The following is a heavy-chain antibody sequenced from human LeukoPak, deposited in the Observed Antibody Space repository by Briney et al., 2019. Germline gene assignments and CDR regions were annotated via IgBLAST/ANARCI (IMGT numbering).Heavy chain of an antibody. Sequence: SETLSLTCTVSGGSISSHYWSWIRQPPGKGLEGIGYIYYSGSTNYNPSLKSRVTISVDTSKNQFSLKLSSVTAADTAVYYCARVAVTPYYYYMDVWGKGTTVTVSS. V-gene: IGHV4-59*11. CDR1: GGSISSHY. CDR2: IYYSGST. CDR3: ARVAVTPYYYYMDV. J-gene: IGHJ6*03. D-gene: IGHD4-23*01.